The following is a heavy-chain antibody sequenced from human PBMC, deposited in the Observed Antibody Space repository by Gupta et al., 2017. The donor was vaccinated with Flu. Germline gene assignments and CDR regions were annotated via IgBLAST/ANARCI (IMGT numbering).Heavy chain of an antibody. D-gene: IGHD3-22*01. Sequence: SSYEMNWVRQAPGKGLEWVSFISSNGDAVHYTDSVKGRFTISRDNAKNSLYLQMNSLRAEDTADYYCVRDHYFDSIGSFDYWGQGTLVTVSS. CDR3: VRDHYFDSIGSFDY. CDR2: ISSNGDAV. CDR1: SSYE. J-gene: IGHJ4*02. V-gene: IGHV3-48*03.